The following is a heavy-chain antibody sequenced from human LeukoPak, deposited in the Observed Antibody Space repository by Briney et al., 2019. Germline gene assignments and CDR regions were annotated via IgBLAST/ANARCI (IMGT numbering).Heavy chain of an antibody. CDR3: ASQHPDSSGYYAVGY. Sequence: ASVKVSCKASGYTFTGYYMHWVRQAPGQGLEWMGWISTNSGITNYAQKLQGRVTMTTDTSTSTGYMELRSLRSDDTAVYYCASQHPDSSGYYAVGYWGQGTLVTVSS. J-gene: IGHJ4*02. CDR1: GYTFTGYY. D-gene: IGHD3-22*01. V-gene: IGHV1-18*04. CDR2: ISTNSGIT.